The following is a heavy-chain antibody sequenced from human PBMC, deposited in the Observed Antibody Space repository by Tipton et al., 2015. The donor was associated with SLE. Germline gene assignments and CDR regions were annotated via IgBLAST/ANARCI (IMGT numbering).Heavy chain of an antibody. V-gene: IGHV3-11*06. D-gene: IGHD3-10*01. Sequence: SLRLSCAASGFTFSEYYMSWIRQAPGKGLEWVSYISSSSSYTNYADSVKGRSTISRDNSKKTLFLQMNSLRPEDTAVYYCVKGALLTLVQGVIDFWGQGTLITVSP. CDR2: ISSSSSYT. CDR1: GFTFSEYY. J-gene: IGHJ4*02. CDR3: VKGALLTLVQGVIDF.